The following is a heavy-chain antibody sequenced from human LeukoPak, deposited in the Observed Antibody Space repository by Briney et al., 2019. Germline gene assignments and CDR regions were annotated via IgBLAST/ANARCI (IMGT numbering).Heavy chain of an antibody. CDR1: GGTFSSYA. CDR3: ARDGNSSSWLN. Sequence: SVKVSCKASGGTFSSYAISWVRQAPGQGLEWMGRIIPILGIANYAQKFQGRVTITADKSTSTAYMELSSLRSEDTAVYYCARDGNSSSWLNWGQGTLVTVSS. CDR2: IIPILGIA. J-gene: IGHJ4*02. V-gene: IGHV1-69*04. D-gene: IGHD6-13*01.